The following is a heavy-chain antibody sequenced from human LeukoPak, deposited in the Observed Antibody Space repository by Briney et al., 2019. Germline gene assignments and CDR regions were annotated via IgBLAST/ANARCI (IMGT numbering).Heavy chain of an antibody. CDR1: GGTFSSYA. Sequence: SVKVSCKASGGTFSSYAISWVRQAPGQGLEWMGGIIPIFGIANYAQKFQDRVTITADKSTSTAYMELSSLRSEDTAVYYCARQGPTYYDSSGYYYAEDYYMDVWGKGTTVTVSS. CDR2: IIPIFGIA. CDR3: ARQGPTYYDSSGYYYAEDYYMDV. V-gene: IGHV1-69*17. J-gene: IGHJ6*03. D-gene: IGHD3-22*01.